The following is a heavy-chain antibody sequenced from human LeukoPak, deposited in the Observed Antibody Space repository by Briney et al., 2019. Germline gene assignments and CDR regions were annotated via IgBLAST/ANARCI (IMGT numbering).Heavy chain of an antibody. V-gene: IGHV4-39*01. CDR3: ASTYSSSWYSAEYFQH. CDR1: GGSISSSSYY. D-gene: IGHD6-13*01. CDR2: IYYSGST. J-gene: IGHJ1*01. Sequence: PSETLSLTCTVSGGSISSSSYYWGWIRQPPGKGLEWIGSIYYSGSTYYNPSLKSRVTISVDTSKNQFSLKLSSVTAADTAVYYCASTYSSSWYSAEYFQHWGQGTLVTVSS.